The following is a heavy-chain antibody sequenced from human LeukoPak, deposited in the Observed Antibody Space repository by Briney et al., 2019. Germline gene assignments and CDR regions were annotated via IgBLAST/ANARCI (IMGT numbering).Heavy chain of an antibody. CDR1: GGSISSYY. CDR3: ARVRTFRSSSWYGVGWFDL. J-gene: IGHJ5*02. CDR2: IYTSGST. V-gene: IGHV4-4*07. Sequence: SETLSLTCTVSGGSISSYYWSWIRQPAGKGLEWIGRIYTSGSTNYNPSLKSRVTMSVDTSKNQFSLKLSSVTAADTAVYYCARVRTFRSSSWYGVGWFDLWGQGTLVIVSS. D-gene: IGHD6-13*01.